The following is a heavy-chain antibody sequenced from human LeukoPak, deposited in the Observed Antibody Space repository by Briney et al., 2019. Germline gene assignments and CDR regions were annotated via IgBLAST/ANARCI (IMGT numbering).Heavy chain of an antibody. CDR3: ARQEYSYGSPKWYYFDY. V-gene: IGHV4-59*08. D-gene: IGHD5-18*01. J-gene: IGHJ4*02. CDR1: GVSISSYY. CDR2: IYYSGST. Sequence: PSETLSLTCTVSGVSISSYYWSWIRQPPGKGLEWIGYIYYSGSTTYNPSLKSRVTIPVDTSKNQFSLRLSSVTAADTAVYYCARQEYSYGSPKWYYFDYWGQGTLVTVSS.